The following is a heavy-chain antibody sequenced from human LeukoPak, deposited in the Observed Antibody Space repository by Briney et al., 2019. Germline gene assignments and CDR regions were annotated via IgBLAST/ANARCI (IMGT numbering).Heavy chain of an antibody. V-gene: IGHV3-48*03. CDR1: GFTFSSYE. CDR2: ISSSGSTI. J-gene: IGHJ5*02. Sequence: TGGSLRLSCAASGFTFSSYEMNWVRQAPGKGLEWVSYISSSGSTIYYADSVKGRFTISRDNAKNSLYLQMNSLRAEDTAVYYCARDRRFGELDRFDPWGQGTLVTVSS. CDR3: ARDRRFGELDRFDP. D-gene: IGHD3-10*01.